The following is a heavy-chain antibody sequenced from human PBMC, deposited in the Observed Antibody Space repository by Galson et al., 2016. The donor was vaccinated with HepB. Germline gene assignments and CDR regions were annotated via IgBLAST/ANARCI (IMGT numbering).Heavy chain of an antibody. CDR2: IWYEGSHK. D-gene: IGHD4-23*01. V-gene: IGHV3-33*01. CDR1: GFTFSNYG. CDR3: ARGVYGGTSFWYFDF. Sequence: SLRLSCAASGFTFSNYGVEWVRQAPGKGLEWVAVIWYEGSHKYYADSVKGRFTTSRDNSYNTLYLQMNSLGAEDTAVYYCARGVYGGTSFWYFDFWGRGTLVTVSS. J-gene: IGHJ2*01.